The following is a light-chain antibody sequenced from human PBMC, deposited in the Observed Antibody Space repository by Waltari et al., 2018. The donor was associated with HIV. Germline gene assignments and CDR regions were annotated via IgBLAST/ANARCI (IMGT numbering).Light chain of an antibody. Sequence: SYVLTQPPSVSVAPGKTARITCGGNNIGSKGVHWYQQKPGQAPVLVIYYDSHRPSGIPGRFAGSKSGNTATLTISRVEAGDEADYYCQLWDGTGDQPGVFGTGTQVTVL. CDR3: QLWDGTGDQPGV. V-gene: IGLV3-21*04. J-gene: IGLJ1*01. CDR1: NIGSKG. CDR2: YDS.